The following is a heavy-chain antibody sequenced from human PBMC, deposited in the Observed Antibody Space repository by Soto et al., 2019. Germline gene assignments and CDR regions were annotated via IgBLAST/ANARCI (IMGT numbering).Heavy chain of an antibody. CDR1: GGTFSSYA. D-gene: IGHD5-12*01. CDR2: IIPIFGTA. V-gene: IGHV1-69*13. CDR3: ARGSYNGYNLPPAFDI. Sequence: SVKVSCKASGGTFSSYAISWVRQAPGEGLEWMGGIIPIFGTANYAQKFQGRVTITADESTSTAYMELSSLRSEDTAVYYCARGSYNGYNLPPAFDIWGQGTMVTVSS. J-gene: IGHJ3*02.